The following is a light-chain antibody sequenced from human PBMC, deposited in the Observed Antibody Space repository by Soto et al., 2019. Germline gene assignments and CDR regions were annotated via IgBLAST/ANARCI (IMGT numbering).Light chain of an antibody. CDR2: EGS. CDR1: SSDVGSYNL. CDR3: CSYAGSSTFGV. V-gene: IGLV2-23*03. J-gene: IGLJ7*01. Sequence: QSALTQPDSVSGSPGQSITISCTGTSSDVGSYNLVSWYQQHPGKAPKLMIYEGSKRPSGVSNRFSGSKSGNTASLTSYGLQAEDEADYYCCSYAGSSTFGVFGGGTQLTVL.